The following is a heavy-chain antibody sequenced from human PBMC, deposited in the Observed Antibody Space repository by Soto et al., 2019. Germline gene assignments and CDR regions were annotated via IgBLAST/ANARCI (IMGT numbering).Heavy chain of an antibody. J-gene: IGHJ6*01. Sequence: GESLKISCKGSGDSFTSYRIGWVRQMPGKGLEWMGIIYPGESNTRYSPSFQGQVTISADKSIGTAYLQWSSLKASDTAMYYCATYSSVCYYYTMDVWGQGTTVTVSS. CDR3: ATYSSVCYYYTMDV. CDR2: IYPGESNT. CDR1: GDSFTSYR. V-gene: IGHV5-51*01. D-gene: IGHD3-22*01.